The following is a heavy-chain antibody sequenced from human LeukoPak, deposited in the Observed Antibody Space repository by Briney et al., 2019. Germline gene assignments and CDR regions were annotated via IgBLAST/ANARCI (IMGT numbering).Heavy chain of an antibody. D-gene: IGHD3-10*01. CDR1: GFRFSHYG. J-gene: IGHJ4*02. V-gene: IGHV3-23*01. Sequence: GGSLRLSCAASGFRFSHYGMSWVRQAPGKGLEWVSGISENGDNTYYADSVKGRFTISRDNAKNSPYLQMNSLRAEDTAVYYCAKDYYGSGSYYRPRDYWGQGTLVTVSS. CDR3: AKDYYGSGSYYRPRDY. CDR2: ISENGDNT.